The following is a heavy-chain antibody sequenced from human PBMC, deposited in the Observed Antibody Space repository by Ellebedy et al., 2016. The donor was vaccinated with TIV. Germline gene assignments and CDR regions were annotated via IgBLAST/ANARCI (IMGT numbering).Heavy chain of an antibody. D-gene: IGHD1-26*01. CDR1: GFTFSSYG. CDR3: ARDGGSYGFRYFDY. J-gene: IGHJ4*02. CDR2: ISYDGSNK. Sequence: GGSLRLSXAASGFTFSSYGMHWVRQAPGKGLEWVAVISYDGSNKYFADSVKGRFTISRDNSKNTLYLHMNSLRAEDTAVYYCARDGGSYGFRYFDYWGQGTVVTVSS. V-gene: IGHV3-30*03.